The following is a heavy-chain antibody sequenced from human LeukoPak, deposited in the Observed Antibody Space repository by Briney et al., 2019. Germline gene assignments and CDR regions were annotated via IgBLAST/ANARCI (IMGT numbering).Heavy chain of an antibody. CDR3: ARAPVTSCRGAFCYPFDY. CDR2: ISGSAGST. Sequence: GGSLRLSCAASGFTFSNYAMNWVRQAPGKALEWVSAISGSAGSTYYANSVKGRFTVSRDNSKNTLYLQMNRLRVEDAAVYYCARAPVTSCRGAFCYPFDYWGQGTLVTVSS. J-gene: IGHJ4*02. CDR1: GFTFSNYA. V-gene: IGHV3-23*01. D-gene: IGHD2-15*01.